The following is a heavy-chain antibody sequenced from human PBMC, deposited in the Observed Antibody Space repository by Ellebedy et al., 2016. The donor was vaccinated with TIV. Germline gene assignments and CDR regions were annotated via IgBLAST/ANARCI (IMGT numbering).Heavy chain of an antibody. Sequence: MPSETLSLTCTVSGGSVSSTSDYRAWVRQPPGKGLEWLGRVYYTGSTYYNPSLKSRVTLSVDTSKNQFSLKLSSVTATDPAVYYCARHSAYSESGGGGIDYWGQGTLVTVSS. CDR3: ARHSAYSESGGGGIDY. CDR1: GGSVSSTSDY. J-gene: IGHJ4*02. V-gene: IGHV4-39*01. CDR2: VYYTGST. D-gene: IGHD1-26*01.